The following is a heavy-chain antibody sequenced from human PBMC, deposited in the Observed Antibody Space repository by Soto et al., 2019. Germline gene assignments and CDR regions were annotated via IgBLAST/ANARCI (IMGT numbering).Heavy chain of an antibody. CDR3: ARENYDFWSGYYLDY. CDR1: GITFSTYR. V-gene: IGHV3-74*01. J-gene: IGHJ4*02. D-gene: IGHD3-3*01. CDR2: IKSDGTVT. Sequence: EVQLVESGGSLVQPGGSLRLSCVVSGITFSTYRMHWVRQAPWKGLVWVSHIKSDGTVTHYTDSVRGRFIISRDNAKNTLFLQMNSPRAEDTAVYYCARENYDFWSGYYLDYWGQGTLVTVSS.